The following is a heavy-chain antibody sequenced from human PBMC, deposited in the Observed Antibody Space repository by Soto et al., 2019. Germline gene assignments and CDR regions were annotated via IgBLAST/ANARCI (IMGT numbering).Heavy chain of an antibody. CDR2: IYSSGTT. Sequence: SETLSLTCSVSGGSISGHYWSWIRLPAGRRLQWVGRIYSSGTTNYNPSLKSRVRMSVDTDRNSFSLRLNSATATDTAVYFCARDQGVVVTADNWFDPWGQGILVTVSS. CDR1: GGSISGHY. D-gene: IGHD2-21*02. V-gene: IGHV4-4*07. J-gene: IGHJ5*02. CDR3: ARDQGVVVTADNWFDP.